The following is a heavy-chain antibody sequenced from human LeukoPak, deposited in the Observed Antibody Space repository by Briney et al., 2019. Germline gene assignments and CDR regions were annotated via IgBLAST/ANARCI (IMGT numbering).Heavy chain of an antibody. Sequence: PSETLSLTCTVSGGSISSSSYYWGWIRQPPGKGLEWIGSIYYSGSTYYNPSLKSRVTISVDTSKNQFSLKLSSVTAADTAVYYCARVRTHYFDYWGQGTLVTVSS. CDR2: IYYSGST. CDR1: GGSISSSSYY. CDR3: ARVRTHYFDY. J-gene: IGHJ4*02. V-gene: IGHV4-39*07.